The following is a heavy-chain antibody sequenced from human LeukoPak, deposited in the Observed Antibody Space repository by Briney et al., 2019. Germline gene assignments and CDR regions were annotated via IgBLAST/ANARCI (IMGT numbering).Heavy chain of an antibody. D-gene: IGHD3-10*01. CDR2: LYHSGFS. Sequence: SETLPLTCTVSGASVSDSTYSWGWIRQPPGKGLNWIGTLYHSGFSWYNPSLKSRITTSVDTSKNQISLNLSSVTAADTAVYYCASKNPRAYYFDYWGQGILVTVSS. V-gene: IGHV4-39*01. CDR1: GASVSDSTYS. CDR3: ASKNPRAYYFDY. J-gene: IGHJ4*02.